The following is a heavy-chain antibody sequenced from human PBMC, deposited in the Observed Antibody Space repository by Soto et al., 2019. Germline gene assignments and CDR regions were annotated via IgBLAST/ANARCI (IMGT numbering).Heavy chain of an antibody. CDR3: AKEGYSITRNKPLDY. J-gene: IGHJ4*02. CDR2: ISVSGGST. Sequence: ESGGGLVQPGGSLRLSCAASRFTFSSYAMCWVRQAPGKGLEWVLSISVSGGSTYDVDSVKGRFTISRDNSKNTLYLQMNSLKAEDTAVYYCAKEGYSITRNKPLDYWGQGTLVTVSS. V-gene: IGHV3-23*01. CDR1: RFTFSSYA. D-gene: IGHD2-2*01.